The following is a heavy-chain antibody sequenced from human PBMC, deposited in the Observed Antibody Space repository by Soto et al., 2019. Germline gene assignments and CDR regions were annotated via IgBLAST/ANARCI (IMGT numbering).Heavy chain of an antibody. CDR1: GGSISSSSYY. CDR3: ARLRLVQGVIDY. D-gene: IGHD3-10*01. Sequence: QLQLQESGPGLVKPSESLSLTCTVSGGSISSSSYYWGWIRQPPGKGLEWIGSIYYSGSTYYNQSLKSRVTISVDRSKNLFSLKLSSVTAADTAVYYCARLRLVQGVIDYWGQGTLVTVSS. J-gene: IGHJ4*02. V-gene: IGHV4-39*01. CDR2: IYYSGST.